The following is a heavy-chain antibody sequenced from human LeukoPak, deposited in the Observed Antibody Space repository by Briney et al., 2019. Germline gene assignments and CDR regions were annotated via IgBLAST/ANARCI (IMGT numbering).Heavy chain of an antibody. J-gene: IGHJ3*02. Sequence: SETLSLTCTVSGGSISSYYWSWIRQTPGKGLEWIGYIYYSGSTNHNPSLKSRVTISIDTSKNQFSLKLSSVTAADTAVYYCARDTLGYSSNWYGVFDIWGQGTMVTVSS. V-gene: IGHV4-59*01. D-gene: IGHD6-13*01. CDR1: GGSISSYY. CDR3: ARDTLGYSSNWYGVFDI. CDR2: IYYSGST.